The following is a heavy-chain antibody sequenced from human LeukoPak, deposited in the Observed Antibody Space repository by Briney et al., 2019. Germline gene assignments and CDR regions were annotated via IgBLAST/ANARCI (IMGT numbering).Heavy chain of an antibody. Sequence: ASVRVSCKVSGYSLSELAVHWVRQAPGDGLEWMGNFDLEDGEPIYAQKFQGRVTMTEDSSTDTIYMQLSSLRSEDTAVYYCAAWAGRGNVRQGNYYYYMDVWGKRTTVTVS. V-gene: IGHV1-24*01. J-gene: IGHJ6*03. D-gene: IGHD1-26*01. CDR2: FDLEDGEP. CDR3: AAWAGRGNVRQGNYYYYMDV. CDR1: GYSLSELA.